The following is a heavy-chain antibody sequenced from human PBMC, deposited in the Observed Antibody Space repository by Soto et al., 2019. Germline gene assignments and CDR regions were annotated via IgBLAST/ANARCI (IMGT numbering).Heavy chain of an antibody. CDR3: AKEGWGCSGGSCYADYYYYGMEA. Sequence: GGSLRLSCAASGFTFSSYAMSWVRQAPGKGLEWVSAISGSGGSTYYADSVKGRFTISRDNSKNTLYLQMNSLRAEDTAVYYCAKEGWGCSGGSCYADYYYYGMEAWGQGTTVTVSS. D-gene: IGHD2-15*01. CDR2: ISGSGGST. V-gene: IGHV3-23*01. J-gene: IGHJ6*02. CDR1: GFTFSSYA.